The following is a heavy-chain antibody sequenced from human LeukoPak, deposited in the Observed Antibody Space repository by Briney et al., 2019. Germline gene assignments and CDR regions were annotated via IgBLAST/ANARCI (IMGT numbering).Heavy chain of an antibody. CDR2: INTNTGNP. CDR1: GYTFINYG. CDR3: ASLYDSSGYEEVY. Sequence: ASVKVSCKASGYTFINYGITWVRQAPGQGLEWMGWINTNTGNPTYAQGFTGRFVFSLDTSVSTAYLQISSLKAEDTAVYYCASLYDSSGYEEVYWGQGTLVTVSS. J-gene: IGHJ4*02. D-gene: IGHD3-22*01. V-gene: IGHV7-4-1*02.